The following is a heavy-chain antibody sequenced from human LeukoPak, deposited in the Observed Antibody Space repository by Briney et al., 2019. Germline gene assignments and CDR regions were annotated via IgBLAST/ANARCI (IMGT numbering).Heavy chain of an antibody. D-gene: IGHD3-16*02. CDR2: IYSGGST. V-gene: IGHV3-53*01. CDR1: GFTVSSNY. Sequence: GGSLRLSCAASGFTVSSNYMSWVRQAPGKGLEWVSVIYSGGSTYYADSVKGRFTIFRDNSKNTLYLQMNSLRAEDTAVYYCARVRPYDYVWGSYRPLDYWGQGTLVTVSS. CDR3: ARVRPYDYVWGSYRPLDY. J-gene: IGHJ4*02.